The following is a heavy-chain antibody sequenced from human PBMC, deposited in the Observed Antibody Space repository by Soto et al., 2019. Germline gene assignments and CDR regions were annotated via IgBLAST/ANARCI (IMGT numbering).Heavy chain of an antibody. J-gene: IGHJ4*02. CDR1: VAPSVVTT. D-gene: IGHD2-8*01. V-gene: IGHV4-59*12. CDR2: SITVGAP. CDR3: ARGPKWWEPYYFDY. Sequence: SETLPSPALSLVAPSVVTTGAGSGSPQGRDWSGLGISITVGAPTTTPSLKSRVTISVDTSENQFSLKLSYVTAADTAVYYCARGPKWWEPYYFDYWGQGTLVTVSS.